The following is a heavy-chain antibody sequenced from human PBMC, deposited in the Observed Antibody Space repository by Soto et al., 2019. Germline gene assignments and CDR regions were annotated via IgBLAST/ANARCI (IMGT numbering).Heavy chain of an antibody. CDR2: IIPIFGTA. J-gene: IGHJ5*02. Sequence: ASVKVSCKASGGTFSSYAISWVRQAPGQGLEWMGGIIPIFGTANYAQKFQGRVTITADKSTSTAYMELSSLRSEDTAVYYCATDHRSRNWFDPWGQGTLVTVS. V-gene: IGHV1-69*06. CDR1: GGTFSSYA. CDR3: ATDHRSRNWFDP.